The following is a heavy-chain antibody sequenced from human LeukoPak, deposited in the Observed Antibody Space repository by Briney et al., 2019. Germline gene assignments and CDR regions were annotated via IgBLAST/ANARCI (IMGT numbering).Heavy chain of an antibody. Sequence: LWASVKVSCKASGYTFTGYYMHWVRQAPGQGLEWMGWINPNSGGTNYAQKFQGRVTMTRDTSISTAYMELSRLRSDDTAVYYCASGRDYDLLTGYPSKPFDYWGQGTLVTVSS. D-gene: IGHD3-9*01. CDR1: GYTFTGYY. CDR2: INPNSGGT. CDR3: ASGRDYDLLTGYPSKPFDY. J-gene: IGHJ4*02. V-gene: IGHV1-2*02.